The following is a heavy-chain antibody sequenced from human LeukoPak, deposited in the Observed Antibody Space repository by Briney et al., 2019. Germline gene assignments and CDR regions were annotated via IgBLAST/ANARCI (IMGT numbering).Heavy chain of an antibody. CDR3: ARVYPFRGYYDSSGYCFDY. V-gene: IGHV4-59*01. CDR1: GGSISSYY. D-gene: IGHD3-22*01. Sequence: SETLSLTCTVYGGSISSYYWSWIRQPPGKGLEWIGYIYYSGSTNYNPSLKSRVTISVDTSKNQFSLKLSSVTAADTAVYYCARVYPFRGYYDSSGYCFDYWGQGTLVTVSS. CDR2: IYYSGST. J-gene: IGHJ4*02.